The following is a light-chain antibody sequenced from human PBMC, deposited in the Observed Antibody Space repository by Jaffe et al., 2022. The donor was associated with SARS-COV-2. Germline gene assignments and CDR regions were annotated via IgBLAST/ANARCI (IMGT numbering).Light chain of an antibody. J-gene: IGKJ3*01. Sequence: DIQMTQSPSSLSASVGDRVTITCRASQSISTYLNWYQQKVGKPPKLLIFGASTLQSGVPSRFSGSGSGTDFTLTISSLQPDDFATYYCHQSDSTPDTFGPGTKVEVK. CDR1: QSISTY. CDR2: GAS. V-gene: IGKV1-39*01. CDR3: HQSDSTPDT.